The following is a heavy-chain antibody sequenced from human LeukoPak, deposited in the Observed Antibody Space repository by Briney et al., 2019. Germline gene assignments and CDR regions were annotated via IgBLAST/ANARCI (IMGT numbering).Heavy chain of an antibody. CDR3: AGVNYGSGSYEFDY. J-gene: IGHJ4*02. Sequence: GGSLRLSCAASGFTFDDYGMSWVRQAPGKGLEWVSGINWNGGSTGYADSVKGRFTISRDNAKNSQYLQMNSLRAEDTALYHCAGVNYGSGSYEFDYWGQGTLVTVSS. CDR1: GFTFDDYG. CDR2: INWNGGST. D-gene: IGHD3-10*01. V-gene: IGHV3-20*01.